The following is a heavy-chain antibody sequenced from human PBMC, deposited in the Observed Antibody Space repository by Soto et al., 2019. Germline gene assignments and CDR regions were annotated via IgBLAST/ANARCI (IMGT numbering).Heavy chain of an antibody. CDR3: ARGSGWPY. CDR2: ISSDGSST. CDR1: GFTFSSYW. Sequence: GGSLRLSCAASGFTFSSYWMHWVRQAPGKGLVWVSGISSDGSSTDYADSVKGRFTISRDNAKNTLYLQLNSLRAEDTAVYYCARGSGWPYWGRGTLVTVSS. V-gene: IGHV3-74*01. D-gene: IGHD3-10*01. J-gene: IGHJ4*02.